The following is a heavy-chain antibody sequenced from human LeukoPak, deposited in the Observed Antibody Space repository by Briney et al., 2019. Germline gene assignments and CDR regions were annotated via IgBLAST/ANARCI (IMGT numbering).Heavy chain of an antibody. Sequence: ASVKVSCKASGYTFTSYGISWVRQAPGQGLEWMGWISAYNGNTNYAQKLQGRVTMTTDTSTSTAYMELRSLRSDDTAVYYCAGVLGKPLYCSSTSCYGYYYYYYMDVWGKGTTVTVSS. J-gene: IGHJ6*03. V-gene: IGHV1-18*01. CDR1: GYTFTSYG. D-gene: IGHD2-2*01. CDR2: ISAYNGNT. CDR3: AGVLGKPLYCSSTSCYGYYYYYYMDV.